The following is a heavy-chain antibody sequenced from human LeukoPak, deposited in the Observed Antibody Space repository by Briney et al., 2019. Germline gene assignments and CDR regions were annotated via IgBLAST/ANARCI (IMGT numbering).Heavy chain of an antibody. V-gene: IGHV1-69*06. Sequence: ASVKVSCKASGGTFSSYAISWVRQAPGQGLEWMGGIIPIFGTANYAQKFQGRVTITADKSTSTAYMELSSLRSEDTAVYYCARVKWELPTGFDYWGQGTLVTVSS. CDR2: IIPIFGTA. CDR1: GGTFSSYA. J-gene: IGHJ4*02. CDR3: ARVKWELPTGFDY. D-gene: IGHD1-26*01.